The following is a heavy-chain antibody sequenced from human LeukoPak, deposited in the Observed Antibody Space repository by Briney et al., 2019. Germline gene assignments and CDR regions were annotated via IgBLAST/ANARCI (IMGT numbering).Heavy chain of an antibody. V-gene: IGHV4-4*07. D-gene: IGHD3-16*01. Sequence: KPSETLSLTCTVSGGSISSYYWSWIRQPAGKGLEWIGRIYTSGSTNYNPSLKSRVTMSVDTSKNQFSLKLSSVTAADTAVYYCARHGPPRAGWGRKYYYMDAWDKGTTVTISS. CDR1: GGSISSYY. CDR3: ARHGPPRAGWGRKYYYMDA. CDR2: IYTSGST. J-gene: IGHJ6*03.